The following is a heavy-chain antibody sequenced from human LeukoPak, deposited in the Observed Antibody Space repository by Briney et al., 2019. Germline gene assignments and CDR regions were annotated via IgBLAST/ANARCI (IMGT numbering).Heavy chain of an antibody. J-gene: IGHJ4*02. CDR2: IYYSGIT. D-gene: IGHD1-26*01. CDR1: GGSISSQY. V-gene: IGHV4-59*11. Sequence: PSETLSLTCTVSGGSISSQYWSLIRQPPGKGLEWIGYIYYSGITKYNPSLKSRVTKSVDTSKNQFSLKLSSVTAADTAVYFCARSCSGTYYYFDYWGQGILVTVSS. CDR3: ARSCSGTYYYFDY.